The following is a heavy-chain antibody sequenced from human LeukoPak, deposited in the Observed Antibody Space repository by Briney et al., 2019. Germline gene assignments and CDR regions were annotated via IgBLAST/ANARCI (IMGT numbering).Heavy chain of an antibody. J-gene: IGHJ6*03. Sequence: GGSLRLSCAASGFTFSSHRMSWVRQAPGKGLEWVANIKKDGSEKYYVDSVKGRFTISRDNAKTSLYLQMNSLRAEDTAVYYCAKAGGTDFYYYMDVWGKGTTVTVSS. CDR3: AKAGGTDFYYYMDV. V-gene: IGHV3-7*03. CDR1: GFTFSSHR. D-gene: IGHD2-15*01. CDR2: IKKDGSEK.